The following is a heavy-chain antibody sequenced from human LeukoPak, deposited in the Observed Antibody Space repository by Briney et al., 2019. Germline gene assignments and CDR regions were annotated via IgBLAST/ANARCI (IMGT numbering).Heavy chain of an antibody. V-gene: IGHV4-39*07. CDR3: ARVGYYTTTLNH. D-gene: IGHD3-3*01. J-gene: IGHJ5*02. CDR1: GGSISSSPYY. CDR2: INYSGNT. Sequence: SETLSLTCTVSGGSISSSPYYWGWIRQPPGKGLEWIGNINYSGNTYYNTSLKSRVTISVDTSKNQFSLKLSSVTAADTAVYYCARVGYYTTTLNHWGQGTLVTVSS.